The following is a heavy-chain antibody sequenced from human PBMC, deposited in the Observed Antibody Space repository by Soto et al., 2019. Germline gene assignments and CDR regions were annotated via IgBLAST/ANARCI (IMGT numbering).Heavy chain of an antibody. Sequence: ASVKVSCKASGYTFTRSGISWVRQAPGQGLEWLGWINPDNGNTNYAQHLQGRVSLTTDTSTSTAYMDLRSLRSDDTAVYYCAKDQGSSWYEIDDWGQGTLVTVSS. V-gene: IGHV1-18*01. CDR1: GYTFTRSG. D-gene: IGHD6-13*01. CDR2: INPDNGNT. CDR3: AKDQGSSWYEIDD. J-gene: IGHJ4*02.